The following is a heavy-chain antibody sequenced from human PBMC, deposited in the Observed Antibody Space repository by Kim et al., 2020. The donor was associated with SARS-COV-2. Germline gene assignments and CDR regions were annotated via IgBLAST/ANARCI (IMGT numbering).Heavy chain of an antibody. Sequence: SETLSLTCTVSGGSISSSSYYWGWIRQPPGKGLEWIGSMYYSGNTYYNPSLKSRVTISVDTSKNQFSLKLSSVTAADTAVYYCARDSLGNYDSSGYYSLNYWDQGTLVTVSS. V-gene: IGHV4-39*07. J-gene: IGHJ4*02. CDR3: ARDSLGNYDSSGYYSLNY. D-gene: IGHD3-22*01. CDR1: GGSISSSSYY. CDR2: MYYSGNT.